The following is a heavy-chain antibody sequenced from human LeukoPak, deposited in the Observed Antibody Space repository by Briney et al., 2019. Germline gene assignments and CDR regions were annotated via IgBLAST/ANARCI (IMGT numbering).Heavy chain of an antibody. D-gene: IGHD2-2*01. CDR1: GGSISSGGYS. CDR3: ASAPLEPAAGYRKDYFDY. J-gene: IGHJ4*02. CDR2: IYHSGST. Sequence: PSETLSLTCAVSGGSISSGGYSWSWIRQPPGKGLEWIGYIYHSGSTYYNPSLKSRVTISVDRSKNQFSLKLSSVTAADTAVYYCASAPLEPAAGYRKDYFDYWGQGTLVTVSS. V-gene: IGHV4-30-2*01.